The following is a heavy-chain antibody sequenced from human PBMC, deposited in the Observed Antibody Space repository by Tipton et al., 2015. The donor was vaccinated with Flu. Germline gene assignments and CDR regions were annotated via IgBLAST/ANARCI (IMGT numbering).Heavy chain of an antibody. CDR1: GYSFTSY. J-gene: IGHJ3*02. CDR2: IYYSGST. V-gene: IGHV4-31*02. D-gene: IGHD6-6*01. CDR3: ATYQGAYSSSSVLEINDAFDI. Sequence: QVQLVQSGTEVKKPGESLKISCKGSGYSFTSYWIGWVRQHPGKGLEWIGYIYYSGSTYYNPSLKSRVTISADSSKNQFSLKLSSVTAADTAVYYCATYQGAYSSSSVLEINDAFDIWGQGTMVTVSS.